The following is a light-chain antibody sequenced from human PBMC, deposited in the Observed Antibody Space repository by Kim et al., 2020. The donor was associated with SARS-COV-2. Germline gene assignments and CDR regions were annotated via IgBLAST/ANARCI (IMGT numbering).Light chain of an antibody. Sequence: SPGERATLSCRASQSVISDYLAWYQQKPGQAPRLLIYGASTRATGIPDRFSGSGSGTDFTLIISRLEPEDFALYYCHQYGSSPRTFGQGTKVDIK. CDR2: GAS. V-gene: IGKV3-20*01. CDR3: HQYGSSPRT. CDR1: QSVISDY. J-gene: IGKJ1*01.